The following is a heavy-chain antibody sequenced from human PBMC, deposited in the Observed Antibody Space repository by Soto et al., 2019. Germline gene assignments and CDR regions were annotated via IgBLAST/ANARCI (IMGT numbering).Heavy chain of an antibody. CDR1: GGTFSSYA. CDR2: IIPIFGTA. D-gene: IGHD3-22*01. J-gene: IGHJ4*02. V-gene: IGHV1-69*01. CDR3: ARDGVPYYYDSSGYQNVHY. Sequence: QVQLVQSGAEVKKPGSSVKVSCKASGGTFSSYAISWVRQAPGQGLEWMGGIIPIFGTANYAQKFQGRVTITADESTSTAYMELSSLRSEDTAVYYCARDGVPYYYDSSGYQNVHYWGQGTLVTVSS.